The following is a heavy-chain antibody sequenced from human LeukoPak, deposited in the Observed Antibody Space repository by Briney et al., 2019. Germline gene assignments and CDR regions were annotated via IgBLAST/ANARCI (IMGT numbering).Heavy chain of an antibody. V-gene: IGHV1-2*02. CDR3: ARVRGSYYDSSGYYLSLTNYYYYYMDV. Sequence: ASVKVSCKASGYTFTGYYMHWVRQAPGQGLEWTGWINPNSGGTNYAQKFQGRVTMTRDTSISTAYMELSRLRSDDTAVYYCARVRGSYYDSSGYYLSLTNYYYYYMDVWGKGTTVTIPS. CDR2: INPNSGGT. CDR1: GYTFTGYY. J-gene: IGHJ6*03. D-gene: IGHD3-22*01.